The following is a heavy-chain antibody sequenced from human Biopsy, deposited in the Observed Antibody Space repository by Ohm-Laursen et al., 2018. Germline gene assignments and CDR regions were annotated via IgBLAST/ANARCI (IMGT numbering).Heavy chain of an antibody. CDR3: ARDRGYYSDRTVPGYFDL. D-gene: IGHD3-22*01. Sequence: SETLSLTCTVPGDSISSYYWSWIRQPPGKGLHWIGYVYYTGSTDYNPSLQSRVTISVDTSKNHFSLRLRSVTPADTAIYYCARDRGYYSDRTVPGYFDLWGRGTLVTVSS. CDR2: VYYTGST. J-gene: IGHJ2*01. CDR1: GDSISSYY. V-gene: IGHV4-59*01.